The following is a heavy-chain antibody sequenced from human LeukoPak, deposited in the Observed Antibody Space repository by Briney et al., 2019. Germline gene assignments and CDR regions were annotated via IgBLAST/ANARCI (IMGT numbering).Heavy chain of an antibody. J-gene: IGHJ4*02. D-gene: IGHD2-8*01. CDR3: ARDPDCTSDVCFDY. CDR1: GFTFSSYW. V-gene: IGHV3-7*01. CDR2: INQAGSQK. Sequence: GGSLRLSCAASGFTFSSYWMTWVRQAPGKGLEWVANINQAGSQKYYMDSVKGRFTISRDNAKNSLYLQMNSLRVEDTAVYYCARDPDCTSDVCFDYWGQGTLVTVSS.